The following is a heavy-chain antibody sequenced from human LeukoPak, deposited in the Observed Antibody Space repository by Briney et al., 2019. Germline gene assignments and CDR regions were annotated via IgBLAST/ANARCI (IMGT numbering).Heavy chain of an antibody. J-gene: IGHJ1*01. CDR1: GGSISSGSYY. Sequence: SETLSLTCTVSGGSISSGSYYWSWIRQPAGKGLEWIGRISSSGTTNYNPSLKSRVTISVDTSKNQFSPKLSSVTAADTAVYYCAGIRGYYDSSGYYIAEYFQHWGQGTLVTVSS. D-gene: IGHD3-22*01. CDR3: AGIRGYYDSSGYYIAEYFQH. V-gene: IGHV4-61*02. CDR2: ISSSGTT.